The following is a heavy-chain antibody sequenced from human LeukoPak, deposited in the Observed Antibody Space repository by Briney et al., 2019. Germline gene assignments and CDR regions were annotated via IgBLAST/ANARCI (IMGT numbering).Heavy chain of an antibody. J-gene: IGHJ4*02. D-gene: IGHD5-18*01. CDR3: ARERGYSYGYSDY. Sequence: GASVKVSCKASGYTFTGYYMHWVRQAPGQGLEWMGRINPNSGGTNYAQKFQGRVTMTRDTSISTAYMELSRLRAEDTAVYYCARERGYSYGYSDYWGQGTLVTVSS. V-gene: IGHV1-2*06. CDR2: INPNSGGT. CDR1: GYTFTGYY.